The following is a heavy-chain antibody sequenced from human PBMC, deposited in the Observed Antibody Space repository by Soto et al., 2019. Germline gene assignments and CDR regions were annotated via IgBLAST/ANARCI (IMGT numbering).Heavy chain of an antibody. CDR3: ARPPGYISDWYYFDL. CDR2: ISPKSGGT. V-gene: IGHV1-2*02. CDR1: GYNFIDYY. Sequence: QVQLVQSGAEVKKPGASVKVSCEASGYNFIDYYIHWVRQAPGQGFEWMGRISPKSGGTNYAQKFEGRVTMTWDTSLNTAYMELSSLKSDDTAGYYCARPPGYISDWYYFDLWGQGTRVTVSS. J-gene: IGHJ4*02. D-gene: IGHD3-9*01.